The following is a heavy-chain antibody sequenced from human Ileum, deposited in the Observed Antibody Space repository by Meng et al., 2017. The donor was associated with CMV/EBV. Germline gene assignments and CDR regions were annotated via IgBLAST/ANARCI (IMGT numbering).Heavy chain of an antibody. CDR3: AREEFSAYAST. Sequence: QVQLMQSGTEVKKPGASVKVSCKASGYTFITFGITWVRQAPGQGLEWMGWITPYNGKTDYAQRLQNRVTMTTDTSTNTVYMELRSLRSDDTAVYYCAREEFSAYASTWGQGTLVTVSS. V-gene: IGHV1-18*01. CDR2: ITPYNGKT. CDR1: GYTFITFG. J-gene: IGHJ5*02. D-gene: IGHD2/OR15-2a*01.